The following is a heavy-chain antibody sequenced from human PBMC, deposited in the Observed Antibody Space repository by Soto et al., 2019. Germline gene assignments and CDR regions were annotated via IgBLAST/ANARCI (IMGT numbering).Heavy chain of an antibody. CDR3: ASNPAARHLWWFDP. V-gene: IGHV3-74*01. Sequence: PGGSLRLSCAASGLTFSSYWMHWVRQAPGKGLVWVSRINSDGSSTSYADSVKGRFTISRDNAKNTLYLQMNSLRAEDTAVYYCASNPAARHLWWFDPWGQGTLVTVSS. J-gene: IGHJ5*02. D-gene: IGHD2-2*01. CDR1: GLTFSSYW. CDR2: INSDGSST.